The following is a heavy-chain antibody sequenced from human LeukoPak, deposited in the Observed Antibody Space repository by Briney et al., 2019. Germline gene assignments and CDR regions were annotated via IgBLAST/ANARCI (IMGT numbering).Heavy chain of an antibody. V-gene: IGHV4-4*07. CDR1: GGSIRSYY. D-gene: IGHD1-26*01. CDR2: IYTTGTT. CDR3: ARQGYTASYYFLDY. J-gene: IGHJ4*02. Sequence: SETLSLTCGVSGGSIRSYYWGWVRQPAGKGLEWIGRIYTTGTTHFNPSLKSRLTMSIDTSKNQFSLKLTSVSAADTAIYFCARQGYTASYYFLDYWSQGTLVTVSS.